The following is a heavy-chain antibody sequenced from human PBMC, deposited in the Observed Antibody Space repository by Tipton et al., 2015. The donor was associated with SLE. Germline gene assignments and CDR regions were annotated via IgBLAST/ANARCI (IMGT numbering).Heavy chain of an antibody. D-gene: IGHD5-18*01. CDR1: GGSVSSSSKY. CDR2: IYYTGTTT. Sequence: TLSLTCTVSGGSVSSSSKYWAWIRQPPGKVLEWIGSIYYTGTTTYYNSFLKSRVTMSVDTSKNQFSLRLTSVIAADTAVYYCARLHGYSYGLNWFDPWGQGTLISVSS. J-gene: IGHJ5*02. V-gene: IGHV4-39*07. CDR3: ARLHGYSYGLNWFDP.